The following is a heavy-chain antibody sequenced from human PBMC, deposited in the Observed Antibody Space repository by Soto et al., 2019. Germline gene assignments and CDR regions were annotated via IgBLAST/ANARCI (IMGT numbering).Heavy chain of an antibody. CDR3: ARDLMGGLGPNLHFDY. CDR1: GYTFTGYY. V-gene: IGHV1-2*02. D-gene: IGHD3-16*01. J-gene: IGHJ4*02. CDR2: INPNSGGT. Sequence: QVRLVQSGAEVKKPGASVKVSCKASGYTFTGYYMHWVRQAPGQGLEWMGWINPNSGGTNYAQKFQGRVTMTRDTSISTAYMELSRLRSDDTAVYYCARDLMGGLGPNLHFDYWGQGTLVTVSS.